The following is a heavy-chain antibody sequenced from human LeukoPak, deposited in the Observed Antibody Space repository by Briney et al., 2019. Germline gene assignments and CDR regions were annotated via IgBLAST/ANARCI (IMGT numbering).Heavy chain of an antibody. J-gene: IGHJ4*02. D-gene: IGHD3-3*01. Sequence: VASVKVFCDFSVYSYPAHYTLGATQAPGQGLEWIGWINPNSGGTNYAQRFQDRVTLTSDTSISTAYMDLSGLRSDDTAVYYCGRALTTIRRVTNSDPDYWGQGTLIIVSS. CDR1: VYSYPAHY. CDR2: INPNSGGT. V-gene: IGHV1-2*02. CDR3: GRALTTIRRVTNSDPDY.